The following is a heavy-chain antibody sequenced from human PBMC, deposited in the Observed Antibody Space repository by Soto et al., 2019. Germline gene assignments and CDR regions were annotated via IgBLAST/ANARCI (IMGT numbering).Heavy chain of an antibody. D-gene: IGHD6-13*01. Sequence: ASVKVSCKASGYTFTSYGISWVRQAPGQGLEWMGWISAYNGNTNYAQKLQGRVTMTTDTSTSTAYMEVRSLRSDDTAGYYCARSIAAAFALDYWAQEPLFTVSS. CDR1: GYTFTSYG. CDR3: ARSIAAAFALDY. J-gene: IGHJ4*02. CDR2: ISAYNGNT. V-gene: IGHV1-18*01.